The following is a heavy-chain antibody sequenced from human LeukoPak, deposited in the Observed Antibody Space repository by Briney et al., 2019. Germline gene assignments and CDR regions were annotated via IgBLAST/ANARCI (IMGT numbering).Heavy chain of an antibody. J-gene: IGHJ6*02. CDR3: VRGSSSWSGYFYYYGMDV. D-gene: IGHD3-3*01. V-gene: IGHV4-34*01. CDR2: INHSGST. CDR1: GGSFSGYY. Sequence: SETLSLTCAVYGGSFSGYYWSWIRQPPGKGLEWIGEINHSGSTNYNPSLKSRVTISVDTSKNQFSLKLSSVTAADTAVYYCVRGSSSWSGYFYYYGMDVWGQGTTVTVSS.